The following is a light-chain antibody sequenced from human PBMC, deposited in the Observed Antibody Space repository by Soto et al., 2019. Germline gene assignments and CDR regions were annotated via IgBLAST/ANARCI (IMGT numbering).Light chain of an antibody. CDR2: GAS. J-gene: IGKJ1*01. Sequence: EIVMTQSPATLSVSPGERVTLSCRASQSVSSSLAWYQQKPGQAPRLLIYGASTRAIGIPGRFSGSGSETEFTLTISSLQSEDFAVYYCQQYNSWWTFRQGTKVETK. V-gene: IGKV3-15*01. CDR3: QQYNSWWT. CDR1: QSVSSS.